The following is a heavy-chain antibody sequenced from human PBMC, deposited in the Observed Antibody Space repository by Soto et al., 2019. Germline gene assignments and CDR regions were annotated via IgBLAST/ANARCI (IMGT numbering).Heavy chain of an antibody. J-gene: IGHJ5*02. Sequence: EVQLVESGGGLVQPGGSLRLSCAASGFTFSTYWMHWVRQAPGKGLEWVSRINTDGSTTNHADSVKGRFTISRDNAKNTLYLQMNSLRAEDTAVYYCTSDAGGRDASWGQGTLVTVSS. CDR3: TSDAGGRDAS. V-gene: IGHV3-74*01. CDR2: INTDGSTT. CDR1: GFTFSTYW. D-gene: IGHD2-15*01.